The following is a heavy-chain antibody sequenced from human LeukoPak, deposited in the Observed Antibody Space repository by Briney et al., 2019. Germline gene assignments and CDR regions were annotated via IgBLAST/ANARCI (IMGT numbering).Heavy chain of an antibody. CDR2: IGASGGT. Sequence: GGSLRLSCAASGFTFSSYAMSWVRQASGKGLEWVSSIGASGGTYYADSVEGRFTISSDNSKKTLYLQMNSLRAEDTAVYYCANRGRYYFDYWGQGTLVTVSS. J-gene: IGHJ4*02. CDR3: ANRGRYYFDY. V-gene: IGHV3-23*01. D-gene: IGHD3-16*01. CDR1: GFTFSSYA.